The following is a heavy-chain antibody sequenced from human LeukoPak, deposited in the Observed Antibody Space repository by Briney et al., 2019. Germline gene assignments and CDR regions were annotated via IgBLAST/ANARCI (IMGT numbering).Heavy chain of an antibody. D-gene: IGHD3-3*01. V-gene: IGHV4-59*01. CDR1: GGSISSYY. Sequence: KPSETLSLTCTVSGGSISSYYWSWIRQPPGKGLEWIGYIYYSGSTNYNPSLKSRVTISVDTSKNQFSLKLSSVTAADTAVYYCARVITIFGVTPYYYYMDVWGKGTTVTVSS. CDR2: IYYSGST. J-gene: IGHJ6*03. CDR3: ARVITIFGVTPYYYYMDV.